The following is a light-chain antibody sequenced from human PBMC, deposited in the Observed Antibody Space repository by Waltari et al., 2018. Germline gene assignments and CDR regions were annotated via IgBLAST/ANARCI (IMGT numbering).Light chain of an antibody. CDR2: GKN. CDR1: SLRSYY. J-gene: IGLJ2*01. CDR3: NSRDSSGNHVV. Sequence: SSELTQDPAVSVALGQTVRITCQGDSLRSYYASWYQQKPGQAPVRVIYGKNNRASGIPDRFSGSSSGNTASLTITGAQAEDEADYYCNSRDSSGNHVVFGGGTKLTVL. V-gene: IGLV3-19*01.